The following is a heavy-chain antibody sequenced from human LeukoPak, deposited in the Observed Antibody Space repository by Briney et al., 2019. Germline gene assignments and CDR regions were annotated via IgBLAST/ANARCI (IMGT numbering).Heavy chain of an antibody. CDR2: IYYSGST. D-gene: IGHD6-13*01. J-gene: IGHJ3*02. CDR3: VRDGMEQQLSAFDI. CDR1: GGSISSSSYY. V-gene: IGHV4-39*07. Sequence: SETLSLTCTVSGGSISSSSYYWGWIRQPPGKGLEWIGNIYYSGSTYYNPSLKSRVTISVDTSKNQFSLKLSSVTAADTAVYYCVRDGMEQQLSAFDIWGQGTMVTVSS.